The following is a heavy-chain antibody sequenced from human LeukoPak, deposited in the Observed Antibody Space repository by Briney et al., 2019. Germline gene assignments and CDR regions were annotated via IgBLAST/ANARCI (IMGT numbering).Heavy chain of an antibody. CDR1: GGSISSYY. D-gene: IGHD1-26*01. CDR3: ATSRWELQPADVFDI. CDR2: IYYSGST. Sequence: PSETLSLNCTVSGGSISSYYWSWIRQPPGKGLEWIGYIYYSGSTNYNPSLKSRVTISVDTSKNQFSLKLSSVTAADTAVYYCATSRWELQPADVFDIWGQGTMVTVSS. V-gene: IGHV4-59*01. J-gene: IGHJ3*02.